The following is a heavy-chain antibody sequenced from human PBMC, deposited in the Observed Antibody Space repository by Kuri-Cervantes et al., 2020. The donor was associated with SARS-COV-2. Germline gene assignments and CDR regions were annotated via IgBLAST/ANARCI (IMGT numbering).Heavy chain of an antibody. Sequence: GESLKISCTASGFTFGDYAMSWVRQAPGKGLEWVSSIGGRGDSKYYRESVKGRFTIPRDNSKNTVYLQMNSLRAEDTAVYYCAKDLEYGYIDYWGQGTLVTVSS. J-gene: IGHJ4*02. CDR3: AKDLEYGYIDY. D-gene: IGHD5-12*01. V-gene: IGHV3-23*01. CDR2: IGGRGDSK. CDR1: GFTFGDYA.